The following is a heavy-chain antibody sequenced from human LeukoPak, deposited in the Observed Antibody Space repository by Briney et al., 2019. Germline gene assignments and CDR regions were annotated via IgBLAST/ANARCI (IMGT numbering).Heavy chain of an antibody. CDR3: ARARPTYGSGSYVLGYYYYYMDV. Sequence: ASVKVSCKASGYTFTSYGISWVRQAPGQGLEWMGWISAYNGNTNFAQKLQGRVTMTTGASMSTAYMELRSLRSDDTAVYYCARARPTYGSGSYVLGYYYYYMDVWGKGATVTVSS. J-gene: IGHJ6*03. CDR2: ISAYNGNT. CDR1: GYTFTSYG. D-gene: IGHD3-10*01. V-gene: IGHV1-18*01.